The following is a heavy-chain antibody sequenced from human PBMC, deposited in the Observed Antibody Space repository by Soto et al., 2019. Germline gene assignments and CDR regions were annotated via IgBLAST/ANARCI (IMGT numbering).Heavy chain of an antibody. J-gene: IGHJ6*02. CDR1: GGSISSGYYY. V-gene: IGHV4-30-4*01. CDR2: IYYSGST. CDR3: ARARGSSGWYHYYYYGMDV. D-gene: IGHD6-19*01. Sequence: PSETLSLTCTVSGGSISSGYYYWSWIRQPPGKGLEWIGYIYYSGSTYYNPSLKSRVTISVDTSKNQFSLKLSSVTASDTAVYYCARARGSSGWYHYYYYGMDVWGQGTTVTVSS.